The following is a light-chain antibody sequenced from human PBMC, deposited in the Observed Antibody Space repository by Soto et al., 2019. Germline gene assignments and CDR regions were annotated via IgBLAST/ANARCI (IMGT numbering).Light chain of an antibody. CDR3: QQYNNWPRT. Sequence: DIVLTQSPGTLSLSPGERATLACRASESVRNSHLAWYQQKPGQAPRLVVYGASSRATGVPDRFSASGSGTDFTLTISSLQFEDFAVYYCQQYNNWPRTFGQGTKVDIK. J-gene: IGKJ1*01. CDR1: ESVRNSH. CDR2: GAS. V-gene: IGKV3-20*01.